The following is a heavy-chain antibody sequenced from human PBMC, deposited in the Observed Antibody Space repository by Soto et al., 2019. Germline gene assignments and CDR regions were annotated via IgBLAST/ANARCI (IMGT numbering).Heavy chain of an antibody. J-gene: IGHJ4*02. Sequence: PGGSLRLSCAASGFTFSSYAMNWVRQAPGKGLEWVSAISGSGGSTYYADSVKGRFTISRDNSKNTLYLQMNSLRAEDTAVYYCAKDRVAVAGCTGFDYWGQGTLVTVSS. V-gene: IGHV3-23*01. CDR3: AKDRVAVAGCTGFDY. CDR2: ISGSGGST. CDR1: GFTFSSYA. D-gene: IGHD6-19*01.